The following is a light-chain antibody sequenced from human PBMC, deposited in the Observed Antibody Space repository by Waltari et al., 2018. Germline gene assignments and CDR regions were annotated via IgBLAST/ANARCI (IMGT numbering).Light chain of an antibody. CDR2: WAS. Sequence: DIVMTQSPDSLAVSLGERFTINCRSSHNLLYNSDNKNYLAWFQQKPGQPPKLLIYWASTRESGVPDRFSGSGSGTEFTLTISSLQAADVAVYYCQQCYSTPYTFGQGTKLEIK. CDR1: HNLLYNSDNKNY. V-gene: IGKV4-1*01. J-gene: IGKJ2*01. CDR3: QQCYSTPYT.